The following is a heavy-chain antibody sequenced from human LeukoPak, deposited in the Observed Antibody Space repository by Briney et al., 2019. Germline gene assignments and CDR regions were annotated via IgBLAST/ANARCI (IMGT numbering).Heavy chain of an antibody. CDR3: ARDRNPYLVATLRYYMDV. D-gene: IGHD2-8*02. CDR1: GYTFTSYG. J-gene: IGHJ6*03. CDR2: ISAYNGNT. V-gene: IGHV1-18*01. Sequence: ASVKVSCKASGYTFTSYGISWVRQAPGQGLEWMGWISAYNGNTKYAQKLQGRVTMTTDTSTSTAYMELRSLGSDDTAVYYCARDRNPYLVATLRYYMDVWGKGTTVTISS.